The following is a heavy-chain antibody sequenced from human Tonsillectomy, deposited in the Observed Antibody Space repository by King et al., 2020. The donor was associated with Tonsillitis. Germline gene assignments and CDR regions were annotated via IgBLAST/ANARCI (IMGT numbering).Heavy chain of an antibody. V-gene: IGHV4-4*02. J-gene: IGHJ3*02. D-gene: IGHD6-13*01. Sequence: QLQESGPGLVKPSGTLSLTCAVSGGSIIIDNWWNWVRQPPGKGLEWIGEIYHSGSSFYNPSLKRRVTISVDNSKNQFSLKLSSVTAADTAVYYCARGSKQYSGSDAFDIWGQGTMVTVSS. CDR1: GGSIIIDNW. CDR3: ARGSKQYSGSDAFDI. CDR2: IYHSGSS.